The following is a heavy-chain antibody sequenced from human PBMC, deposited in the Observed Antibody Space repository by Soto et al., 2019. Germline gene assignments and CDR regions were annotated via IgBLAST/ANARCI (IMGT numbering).Heavy chain of an antibody. CDR2: IKSKTDGGTT. Sequence: EVQLVESGGGLVKPGGSLRLSCAASGFTFSNAWMNWVRQAPGKGLEWVGRIKSKTDGGTTDYAAPVKGRFTISRDDSKNTLYLQMNSLKTEDTAVYYCTTDKEQGRGPYYYYGMDVWGQGTTVTVSS. J-gene: IGHJ6*02. CDR1: GFTFSNAW. V-gene: IGHV3-15*07. D-gene: IGHD6-19*01. CDR3: TTDKEQGRGPYYYYGMDV.